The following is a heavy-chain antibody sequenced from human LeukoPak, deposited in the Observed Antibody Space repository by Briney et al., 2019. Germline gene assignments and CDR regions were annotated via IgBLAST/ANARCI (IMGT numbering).Heavy chain of an antibody. CDR1: GYTFTDYY. V-gene: IGHV1-2*02. J-gene: IGHJ4*02. Sequence: ASVKVSCKASGYTFTDYYMHWVRQAPGQGLEWMGWINPNSGGTNYAQKFQGRVTMTSDTSTSTVQMDLGTLRSDDTAVYYCARENTEQWPAFDYWGQGTPVTVSS. D-gene: IGHD1/OR15-1a*01. CDR2: INPNSGGT. CDR3: ARENTEQWPAFDY.